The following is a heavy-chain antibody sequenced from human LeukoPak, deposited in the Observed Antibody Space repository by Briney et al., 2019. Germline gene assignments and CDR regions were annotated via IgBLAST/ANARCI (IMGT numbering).Heavy chain of an antibody. Sequence: GESLKISCKGSGYTFTTYWIGWVRQMPGKGLEWMGIIYPGDSDTTYSPSFQGQVTISADKSISTAYLQWSSLKASDTAIYYCARTNYHLGSYAPDYWGQGTLVTVSS. D-gene: IGHD3-10*01. CDR2: IYPGDSDT. J-gene: IGHJ4*02. CDR1: GYTFTTYW. CDR3: ARTNYHLGSYAPDY. V-gene: IGHV5-51*01.